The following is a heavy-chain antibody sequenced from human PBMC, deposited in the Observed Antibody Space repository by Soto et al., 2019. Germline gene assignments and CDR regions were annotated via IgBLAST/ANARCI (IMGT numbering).Heavy chain of an antibody. D-gene: IGHD1-20*01. CDR1: EGPIKRYY. CDR2: FHYTGIS. Sequence: SETRSLSGTVSEGPIKRYYWSWIRQPPRRGLEWIGYFHYTGISNYNSSLKSRVTMSLDTSKNQFSLKRSSASAAATAIYSCAIGAINWQYLDYWGQGALVTVSS. J-gene: IGHJ4*02. V-gene: IGHV4-59*01. CDR3: AIGAINWQYLDY.